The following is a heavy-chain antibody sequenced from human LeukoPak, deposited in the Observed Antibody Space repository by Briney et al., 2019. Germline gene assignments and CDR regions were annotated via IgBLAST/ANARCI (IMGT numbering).Heavy chain of an antibody. Sequence: GGSLRLSCAASGFTFSSYSMNWVRQAPGKGLEWVSSISSSSYIYYADSVKGRFTISRDNAKNSLYLQMNSLRAEDTAVYYCARGDSSGKGNYWGQGTLVTVSS. J-gene: IGHJ4*02. CDR3: ARGDSSGKGNY. V-gene: IGHV3-21*01. CDR1: GFTFSSYS. CDR2: ISSSSYI. D-gene: IGHD3-22*01.